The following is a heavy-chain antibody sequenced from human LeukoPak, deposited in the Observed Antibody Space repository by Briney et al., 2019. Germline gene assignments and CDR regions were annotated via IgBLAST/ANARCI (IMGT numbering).Heavy chain of an antibody. D-gene: IGHD2-21*02. CDR2: ISYDGSNK. CDR3: ARDPSEVTANYYYYGMDV. CDR1: GFTFSSYA. J-gene: IGHJ6*02. V-gene: IGHV3-30-3*01. Sequence: QPGRSLRLSCAASGFTFSSYAMHWVRQAPGKGPEWVAVISYDGSNKYYADSVKGRFTISRDNSKNTLYLQMNSLRAEDTAVYYCARDPSEVTANYYYYGMDVWGQGTTVTASS.